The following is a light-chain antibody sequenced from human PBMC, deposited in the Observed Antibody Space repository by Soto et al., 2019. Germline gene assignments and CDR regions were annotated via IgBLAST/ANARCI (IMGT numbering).Light chain of an antibody. CDR3: QQRSNRPPLT. CDR1: QGISTY. Sequence: EIVVTQSPATLSLSPGDTATLSCRTSQGISTYLAWYQQKPGQAPSLIIYHASERATGIPARFSGRGSGTDVTLTISNLEPEDSAVYFCQQRSNRPPLTFGGGTKIEIK. CDR2: HAS. V-gene: IGKV3-11*01. J-gene: IGKJ4*01.